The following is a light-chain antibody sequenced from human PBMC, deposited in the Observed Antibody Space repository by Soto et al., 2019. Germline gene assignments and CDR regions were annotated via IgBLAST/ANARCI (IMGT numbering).Light chain of an antibody. V-gene: IGLV1-44*01. CDR2: SNN. CDR1: SSNIGSNT. J-gene: IGLJ1*01. Sequence: QSVLTQPPSASGTPGQRVTISCFGSSSNIGSNTVNWYQQVPGTAPKLLIYSNNQRPSGVPDRFSASKSGTSASLAIGGLQSAVLAYYYCSAWYDLLNGRVFGGGTKGTVL. CDR3: SAWYDLLNGRV.